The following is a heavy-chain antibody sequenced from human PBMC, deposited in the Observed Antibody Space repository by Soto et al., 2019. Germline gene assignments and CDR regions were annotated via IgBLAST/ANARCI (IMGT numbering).Heavy chain of an antibody. CDR1: GFTFSNYA. V-gene: IGHV3-30-3*01. J-gene: IGHJ4*02. CDR3: ARRPTPYYFDY. Sequence: QVQLVESGGGVVQPGRSLRLSCAAPGFTFSNYAMHWVRQAPGKGVEWVAVISYDGSNKYYADSVKGRFTISRDNSQNTLYLQMNSPTAEDTADYYCARRPTPYYFDYWGQGTLVTVSS. CDR2: ISYDGSNK.